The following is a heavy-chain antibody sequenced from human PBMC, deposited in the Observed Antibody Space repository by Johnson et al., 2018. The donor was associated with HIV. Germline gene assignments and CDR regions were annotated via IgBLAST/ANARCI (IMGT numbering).Heavy chain of an antibody. D-gene: IGHD4-23*01. J-gene: IGHJ3*02. CDR2: INWNGDST. CDR1: GFTFDDYG. CDR3: ARVSDDYGGNPAAWGAFVI. Sequence: VQLVESGGGVIRPGGSLRLSCAASGFTFDDYGVSWVRQAPGKGLEWVSGINWNGDSTDYADSVKGRFTISRDNAKNSLFLQMNSLRAEDTALYYCARVSDDYGGNPAAWGAFVIWDQGTMVTVSS. V-gene: IGHV3-20*04.